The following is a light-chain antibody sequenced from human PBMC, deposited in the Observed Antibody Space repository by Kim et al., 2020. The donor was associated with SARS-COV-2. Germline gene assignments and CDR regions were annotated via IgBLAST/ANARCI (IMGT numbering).Light chain of an antibody. Sequence: VAPGQTASITCSGDKMGDKYACWYQQKPGQSPVLVIYQDSKRPAGIPERFSGSNSGNTATLTISGTQAMDEADYYCQAWDSSIVVFGGGTQLTVL. V-gene: IGLV3-1*01. CDR2: QDS. J-gene: IGLJ2*01. CDR3: QAWDSSIVV. CDR1: KMGDKY.